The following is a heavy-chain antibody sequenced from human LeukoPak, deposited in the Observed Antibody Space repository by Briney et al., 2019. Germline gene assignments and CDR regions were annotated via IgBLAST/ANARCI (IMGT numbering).Heavy chain of an antibody. V-gene: IGHV4-34*01. CDR2: INHSGST. Sequence: SETLSLTCTVSGGSISSYYWSWIRQPPGKGLEWIGEINHSGSTNYNPSLKSRVTISVDTSKNQFSLKLSSVTAADTAVYYCASVYDSSGYYPFWGQGTLVTVSS. J-gene: IGHJ4*02. CDR3: ASVYDSSGYYPF. D-gene: IGHD3-22*01. CDR1: GGSISSYY.